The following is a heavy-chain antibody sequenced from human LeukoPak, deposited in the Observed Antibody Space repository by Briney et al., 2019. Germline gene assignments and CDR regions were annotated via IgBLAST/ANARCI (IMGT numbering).Heavy chain of an antibody. CDR3: AKDYYDSSGYPWYFDY. J-gene: IGHJ4*02. D-gene: IGHD3-22*01. CDR1: GFTFSSYA. CDR2: ISWNSGSI. Sequence: GGSLRLSCSASGFTFSSYAMSWVRQAPGKGLEWVSGISWNSGSIGYADSVKGRFTISRDNAKNSLYLQMNSLRAEDTALYYCAKDYYDSSGYPWYFDYWGQGTLVTVSS. V-gene: IGHV3-9*01.